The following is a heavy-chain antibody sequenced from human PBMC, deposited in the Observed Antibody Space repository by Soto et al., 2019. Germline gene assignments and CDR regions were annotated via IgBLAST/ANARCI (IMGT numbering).Heavy chain of an antibody. J-gene: IGHJ5*02. CDR3: ARRLYSYGSNWFDP. Sequence: QLQLQESGPGLVKPSETLSLTCTVSGGSISSSSYYWGWIRQPPGKGLEWIGSIYYSGSTYYNPSLKSRVTISVDTSKNQFSLKLSSVTAADTAVYYCARRLYSYGSNWFDPWGQGTLVTVSS. CDR2: IYYSGST. V-gene: IGHV4-39*01. CDR1: GGSISSSSYY. D-gene: IGHD5-18*01.